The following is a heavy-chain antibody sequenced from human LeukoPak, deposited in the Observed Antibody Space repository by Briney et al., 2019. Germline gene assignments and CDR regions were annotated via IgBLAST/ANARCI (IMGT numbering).Heavy chain of an antibody. CDR3: ARDGGRDGYNYFDF. CDR1: GGSISSYY. J-gene: IGHJ4*02. CDR2: IYTSGST. Sequence: SETLSLTCTVPGGSISSYYWSWIRQPAGKGLEWIGRIYTSGSTNYNPSLKSRVTMSVDTSKNQFSLKLSSVTAADTAVYYCARDGGRDGYNYFDFWGQGTLVTVSS. D-gene: IGHD5-24*01. V-gene: IGHV4-4*07.